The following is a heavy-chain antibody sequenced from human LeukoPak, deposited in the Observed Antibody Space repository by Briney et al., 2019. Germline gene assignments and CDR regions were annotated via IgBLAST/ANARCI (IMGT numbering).Heavy chain of an antibody. CDR1: GGSISSYY. V-gene: IGHV4-34*01. J-gene: IGHJ4*02. Sequence: ASETLSLTCTVSGGSISSYYWSWIRQPPGKGLEWIGEINHSGSTNYNPSLKSRVTISVDTSKNQFSLKLSSVTAADTAVYYCARFISYGPSRLDYWGQGTLVTVSS. CDR2: INHSGST. D-gene: IGHD5-18*01. CDR3: ARFISYGPSRLDY.